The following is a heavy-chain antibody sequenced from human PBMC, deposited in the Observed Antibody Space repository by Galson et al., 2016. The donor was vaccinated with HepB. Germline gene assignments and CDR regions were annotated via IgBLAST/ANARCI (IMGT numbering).Heavy chain of an antibody. CDR2: IRGSGGGI. CDR1: GFTFSTYA. Sequence: SLRLSCAASGFTFSTYAMSWVRQAPGKGLEWVSGIRGSGGGIDYADSVKGRFTISRDNSKNTPYLQMNSLRAEDTAVYYCAKDGYYGSGSALYGMDVWGQGTTVTVSS. CDR3: AKDGYYGSGSALYGMDV. V-gene: IGHV3-23*01. J-gene: IGHJ6*02. D-gene: IGHD3-10*01.